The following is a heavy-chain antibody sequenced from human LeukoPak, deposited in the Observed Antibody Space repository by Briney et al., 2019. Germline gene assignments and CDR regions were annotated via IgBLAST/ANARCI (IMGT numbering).Heavy chain of an antibody. Sequence: PSETLSLTCTVSGGSISGYYWSWIRQPPGKGLECIGNIYYSGITNYNPSLKGRVTMSVDTSKNQFSLNLSSVTAADTAVYYCARTADIVVVPAAYFDYWGQGTLVTVSS. J-gene: IGHJ4*02. V-gene: IGHV4-59*01. CDR2: IYYSGIT. CDR1: GGSISGYY. D-gene: IGHD2-2*01. CDR3: ARTADIVVVPAAYFDY.